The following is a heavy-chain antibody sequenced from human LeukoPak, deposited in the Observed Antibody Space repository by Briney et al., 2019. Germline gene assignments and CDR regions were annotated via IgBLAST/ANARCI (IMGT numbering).Heavy chain of an antibody. CDR3: ARGPNWGYSYGADYYYYYGMDV. CDR2: INHSGST. CDR1: GGSFSGYY. Sequence: SETLSLTCAVYGGSFSGYYWSWIREPPGKGQEWIGEINHSGSTNYNPSLKSRVTISVDTSKNQFSLKLSSVTAADTAVYYCARGPNWGYSYGADYYYYYGMDVWGQGTTVTVSS. D-gene: IGHD5-18*01. V-gene: IGHV4-34*01. J-gene: IGHJ6*02.